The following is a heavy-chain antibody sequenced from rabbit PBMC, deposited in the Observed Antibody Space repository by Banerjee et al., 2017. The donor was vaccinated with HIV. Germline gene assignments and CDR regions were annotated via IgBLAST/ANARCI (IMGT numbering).Heavy chain of an antibody. CDR3: ARDLGGVAGWNFNL. D-gene: IGHD4-2*01. J-gene: IGHJ4*01. V-gene: IGHV1S45*01. CDR1: GFDFSSYG. Sequence: QQQLVESGGGLVQPGGSLKLSCKASGFDFSSYGVSWVRQAPGKGLEWIACIYTGSSGSTYYASWAKGRFTISKTSSTTVTLQMTSLTAADTATCFCARDLGGVAGWNFNLWGQGTLVTDS. CDR2: IYTGSSGST.